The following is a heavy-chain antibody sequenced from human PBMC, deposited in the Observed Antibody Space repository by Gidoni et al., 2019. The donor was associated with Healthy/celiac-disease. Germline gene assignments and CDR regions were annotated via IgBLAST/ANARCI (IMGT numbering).Heavy chain of an antibody. D-gene: IGHD3-22*01. CDR3: ARTYNYYDSSGYYTDAFDI. CDR2: MDWDDDK. V-gene: IGHV2-70*04. CDR1: GFSLSTRGLR. Sequence: HVTLQESGPALVKPTQTLTLTCTFSGFSLSTRGLRVSWIRQPPGKALEWLARMDWDDDKFYSTSLKTRLTISKDTSKNQVVLTMTNMDPVDTATYYCARTYNYYDSSGYYTDAFDIWGQGTMVTVSS. J-gene: IGHJ3*02.